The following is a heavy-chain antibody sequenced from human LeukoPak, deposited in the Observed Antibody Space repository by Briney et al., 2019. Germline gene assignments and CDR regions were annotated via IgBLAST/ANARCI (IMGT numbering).Heavy chain of an antibody. V-gene: IGHV4-34*01. D-gene: IGHD6-6*01. CDR3: ARKDSSSFFDY. J-gene: IGHJ4*02. CDR2: INHSGST. Sequence: SETLSLTCAVYGGSFSGCYWSWIRQPPGKGLEWIGEINHSGSTNYNPSLKSRVTISVDTSKNQFSLKLSSVTAADTAVYYCARKDSSSFFDYWGQGTLVTVSS. CDR1: GGSFSGCY.